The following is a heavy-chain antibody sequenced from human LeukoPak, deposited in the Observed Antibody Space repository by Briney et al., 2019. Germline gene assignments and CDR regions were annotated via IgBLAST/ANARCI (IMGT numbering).Heavy chain of an antibody. CDR2: ISHSGNA. CDR1: GFSINTAHY. V-gene: IGHV4-38-2*01. Sequence: PSETLSLTCAVSGFSINTAHYWGWVRQPPGEVLEWIGSISHSGNAYYNPSLKSRVTISLDASKNQFSLKVTSLTAADTAVYYCARGMSSVAAVGLWGRGTLVTVSS. J-gene: IGHJ1*01. D-gene: IGHD6-13*01. CDR3: ARGMSSVAAVGL.